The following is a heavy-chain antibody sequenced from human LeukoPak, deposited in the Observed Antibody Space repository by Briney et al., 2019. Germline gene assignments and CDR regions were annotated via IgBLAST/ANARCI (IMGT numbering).Heavy chain of an antibody. Sequence: GGSLRLSCAASGFTFSSYGMHWVRQAPGKGLEWVAFIRYDGSNKYYADSVKGRFTISRDNSKNTLYLQMNSLRAEDTAVYYCAKGSGYDILTGYPYYYYMDVWGKGTTVTISS. CDR1: GFTFSSYG. J-gene: IGHJ6*03. V-gene: IGHV3-30*02. CDR3: AKGSGYDILTGYPYYYYMDV. CDR2: IRYDGSNK. D-gene: IGHD3-9*01.